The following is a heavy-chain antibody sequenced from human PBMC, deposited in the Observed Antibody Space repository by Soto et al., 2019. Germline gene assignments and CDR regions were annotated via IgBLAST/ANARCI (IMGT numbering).Heavy chain of an antibody. Sequence: QVQLVESGGGVVQPGRSLRLSCAASGFTFSSYAMHWVRQAPGKGLEWVAVISYDGSNKYYADSVKGRFTISRDNSKNTLYLQMNSLRAEDTAVYYCARDPAGRDGYNLRTFDYWGQGTLVTVSS. CDR1: GFTFSSYA. V-gene: IGHV3-30-3*01. CDR2: ISYDGSNK. CDR3: ARDPAGRDGYNLRTFDY. D-gene: IGHD3-10*01. J-gene: IGHJ4*02.